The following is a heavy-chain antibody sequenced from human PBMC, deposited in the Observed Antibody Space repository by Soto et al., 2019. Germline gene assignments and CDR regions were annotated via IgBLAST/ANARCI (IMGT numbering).Heavy chain of an antibody. Sequence: SETLSLTCTVSGGSISSGGYYWSWIRQHPGKGLEWIGYIYYSGSTYYNPSLKSRVTISVDTSKNQFSLKLSSVTAADTAVYYCASIKTGVDTAMVNAFDIWGQGTMVTVSS. D-gene: IGHD5-18*01. CDR3: ASIKTGVDTAMVNAFDI. V-gene: IGHV4-31*03. CDR1: GGSISSGGYY. J-gene: IGHJ3*02. CDR2: IYYSGST.